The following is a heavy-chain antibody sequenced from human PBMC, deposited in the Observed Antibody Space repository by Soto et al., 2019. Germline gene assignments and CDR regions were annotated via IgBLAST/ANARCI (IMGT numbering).Heavy chain of an antibody. CDR2: IIPIFGTA. CDR1: GGTFSSYA. CDR3: ARDGRDGIVGATGYFDY. J-gene: IGHJ4*02. V-gene: IGHV1-69*01. D-gene: IGHD1-26*01. Sequence: QVQLVQSGAEVKKPGSSVKVSCKASGGTFSSYAISWVRQAPGQGLEWMGGIIPIFGTANYAQKFQGRVTITADESTSTAYMELSSLKSEDTAVYYCARDGRDGIVGATGYFDYWGQGTLVTVSS.